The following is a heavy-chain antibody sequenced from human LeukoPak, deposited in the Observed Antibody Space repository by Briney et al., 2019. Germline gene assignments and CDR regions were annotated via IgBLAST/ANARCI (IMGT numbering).Heavy chain of an antibody. CDR1: GFTVSSNY. V-gene: IGHV3-66*02. D-gene: IGHD6-13*01. CDR2: IYSGGST. CDR3: ARSLAAAGSDY. J-gene: IGHJ4*02. Sequence: GGSLRLSCAASGFTVSSNYMSWVRQAPEKGLEWVSVIYSGGSTYYADSVKGRFTISRDNSKNTLYLQMNSLRAEDTAVYYCARSLAAAGSDYWGQGTLVTVSS.